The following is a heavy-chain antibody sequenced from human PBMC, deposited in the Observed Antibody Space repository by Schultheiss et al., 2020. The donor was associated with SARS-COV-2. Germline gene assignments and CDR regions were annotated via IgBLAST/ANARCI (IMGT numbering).Heavy chain of an antibody. V-gene: IGHV3-48*01. CDR2: ISSSSSTI. Sequence: GGSLRLSCAASGFTFSSYSMNWVHQAPGKGLEWVSYISSSSSTIYYADSVKGRFTISRDNAKNSLYLQMNSLRAEDTAVYYCARALSGTIFGVVRPFDYWGQGTLVTVSS. CDR3: ARALSGTIFGVVRPFDY. J-gene: IGHJ4*02. CDR1: GFTFSSYS. D-gene: IGHD3-3*01.